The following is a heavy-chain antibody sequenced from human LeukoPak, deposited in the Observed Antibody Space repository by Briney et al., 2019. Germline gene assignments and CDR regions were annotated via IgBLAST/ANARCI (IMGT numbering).Heavy chain of an antibody. CDR1: GGSLSGYY. V-gene: IGHV4-34*01. CDR3: ARVRTRQRWLQRRNEQYYFDY. D-gene: IGHD5-24*01. CDR2: INHSGST. J-gene: IGHJ4*02. Sequence: SETLSLTCAVYGGSLSGYYWSWIRQPQGKGLEWIGEINHSGSTNFNPSLKSRVTMSVDTSKNQFSLKLSSVTAADTAVYYCARVRTRQRWLQRRNEQYYFDYWGQGTLVTVSS.